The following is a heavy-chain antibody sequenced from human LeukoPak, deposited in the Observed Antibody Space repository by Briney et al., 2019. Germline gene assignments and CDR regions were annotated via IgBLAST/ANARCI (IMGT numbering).Heavy chain of an antibody. CDR1: GGTFSSYA. J-gene: IGHJ4*02. Sequence: SVKVSCKASGGTFSSYAISWVRQAPGQGLEWMGRIIPIFGTANYAQKFQGRVTITTDESTSTAYKELSSLRSEDTAVYYCASLKYSSGWYVDYWGQGTLVTVSS. D-gene: IGHD6-19*01. CDR2: IIPIFGTA. CDR3: ASLKYSSGWYVDY. V-gene: IGHV1-69*05.